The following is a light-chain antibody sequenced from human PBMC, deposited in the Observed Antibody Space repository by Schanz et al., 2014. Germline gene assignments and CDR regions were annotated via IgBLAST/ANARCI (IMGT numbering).Light chain of an antibody. CDR3: SSYAGNNKLL. CDR1: SSDIGGYNF. J-gene: IGLJ2*01. Sequence: QSALTQPPSASGSPGQSVTISCTGTSSDIGGYNFVSWYQQHPGEAPKLMMYEVTKRPSGVPDRFSGSKSGNTASLTVSWLQAEDEAVYYCSSYAGNNKLLFGGGTKLTVL. CDR2: EVT. V-gene: IGLV2-8*01.